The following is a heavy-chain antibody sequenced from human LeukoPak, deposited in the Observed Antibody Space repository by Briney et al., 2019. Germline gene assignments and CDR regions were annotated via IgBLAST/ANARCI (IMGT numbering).Heavy chain of an antibody. V-gene: IGHV4-39*01. J-gene: IGHJ4*02. CDR1: GGSINSNNWS. Sequence: SETLSLSCTVSGGSINSNNWSWGWIRQSPGEGLEWIGSVGYSGPTSYNPSLKSRASIIVDTSRNQFSLKLSSVTAADSAVFYCARQFGYDYWSGYNSVAYFDYWGQGILVTVSS. D-gene: IGHD3-3*01. CDR3: ARQFGYDYWSGYNSVAYFDY. CDR2: VGYSGPT.